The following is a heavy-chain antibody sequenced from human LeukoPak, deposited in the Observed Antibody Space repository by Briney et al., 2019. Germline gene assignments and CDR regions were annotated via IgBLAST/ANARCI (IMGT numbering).Heavy chain of an antibody. D-gene: IGHD1-26*01. CDR3: AKDIDLVGAMRRVFDY. V-gene: IGHV3-9*01. J-gene: IGHJ4*02. CDR1: GLTFNDYA. Sequence: PGRSLRLSCAASGLTFNDYAMHWVRQAPGKGLEWVSGISWNSGSIAYADSVKGRFTISRDNAKNSLYLQMNSLRAGDTALYYCAKDIDLVGAMRRVFDYWGQGALVTVSS. CDR2: ISWNSGSI.